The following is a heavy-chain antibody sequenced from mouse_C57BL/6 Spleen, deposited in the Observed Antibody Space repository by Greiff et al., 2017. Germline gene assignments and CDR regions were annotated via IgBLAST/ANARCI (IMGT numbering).Heavy chain of an antibody. CDR1: GFTFSDYG. Sequence: EVNLVESGGGLVKPGGSLKLSCAASGFTFSDYGMHWVRQAPEKGLEWVAYISSGSSTIYYADTVKGRFTISRDNAKNTLFLQMTSLRSEDTAMYYCASYYGSSDGGYFDVWGTGTTVTVSS. CDR2: ISSGSSTI. CDR3: ASYYGSSDGGYFDV. J-gene: IGHJ1*03. V-gene: IGHV5-17*01. D-gene: IGHD1-1*01.